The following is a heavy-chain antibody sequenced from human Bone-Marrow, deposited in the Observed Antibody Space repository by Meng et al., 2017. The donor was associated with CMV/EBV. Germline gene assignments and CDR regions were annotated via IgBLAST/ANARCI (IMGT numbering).Heavy chain of an antibody. Sequence: GGSLRLSCAASGFTFSGSAMHWVRQASGKGLEWVGRIRSKANSYATAYAASVKGRFTISRDDSKNTAYLQMNSLKTEDTAVYYCARDRYSSSWYQNWFDPWGQGTLVTVSS. CDR2: IRSKANSYAT. V-gene: IGHV3-73*01. CDR1: GFTFSGSA. CDR3: ARDRYSSSWYQNWFDP. D-gene: IGHD6-13*01. J-gene: IGHJ5*02.